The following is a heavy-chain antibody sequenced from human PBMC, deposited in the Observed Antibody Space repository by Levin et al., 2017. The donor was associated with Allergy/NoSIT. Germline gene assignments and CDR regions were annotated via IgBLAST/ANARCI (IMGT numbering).Heavy chain of an antibody. J-gene: IGHJ4*02. CDR3: ARQCYDILTGYYNFDY. D-gene: IGHD3-9*01. CDR2: IYNSGST. CDR1: GGSISSSISY. Sequence: SQTLSLTCTVSGGSISSSISYWGWIRQAPGKGLEWIGSIYNSGSTFYNPSLKSRVTTSVDTSKNQFSLKLSSVTAADTAVYYCARQCYDILTGYYNFDYWGQGTLVTVSS. V-gene: IGHV4-39*01.